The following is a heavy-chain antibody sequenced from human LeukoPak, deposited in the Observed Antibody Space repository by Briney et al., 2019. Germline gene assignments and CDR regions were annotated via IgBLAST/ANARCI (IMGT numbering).Heavy chain of an antibody. J-gene: IGHJ4*02. CDR1: GFTFSSYS. V-gene: IGHV3-21*01. Sequence: GGSLRLSCAASGFTFSSYSMNWVRQAPGKGLEWVSSISSSSSYIYYADSVKGRFIISRDNAKNSLYLQMNSLRAEDTAVYYCVRAPASGRGTDYWGQGTLATVSS. D-gene: IGHD1-26*01. CDR2: ISSSSSYI. CDR3: VRAPASGRGTDY.